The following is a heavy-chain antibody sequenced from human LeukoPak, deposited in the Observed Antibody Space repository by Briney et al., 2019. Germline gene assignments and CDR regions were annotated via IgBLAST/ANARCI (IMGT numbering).Heavy chain of an antibody. CDR1: GGTFSSYA. J-gene: IGHJ6*02. D-gene: IGHD3-10*01. CDR2: IIPIFGSA. Sequence: ASAKVSCKASGGTFSSYAISWVRQAPGQGLEWMGQIIPIFGSAHYAQKFQDRVTSTVDESTSTAYMELSSLRSEDTAVYYCALLRAGRTSSHQEYYYSYGMDVWGQGTTVTVSS. V-gene: IGHV1-69*13. CDR3: ALLRAGRTSSHQEYYYSYGMDV.